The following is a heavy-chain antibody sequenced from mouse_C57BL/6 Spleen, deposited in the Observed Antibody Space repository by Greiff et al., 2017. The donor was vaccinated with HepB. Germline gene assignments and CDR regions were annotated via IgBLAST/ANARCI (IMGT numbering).Heavy chain of an antibody. J-gene: IGHJ1*03. Sequence: VQLKESVAELVRPGASVKLSCTASGFNIKNTYMHWVKQRPEQGLEWIGRIDPANGNTKYAPKFQGKATITADTSSNTAYLQLSSLTSEDTAIYYCARKGTTTVVATSNFDVWGTGTTVTVSS. D-gene: IGHD1-1*01. CDR1: GFNIKNTY. V-gene: IGHV14-3*01. CDR2: IDPANGNT. CDR3: ARKGTTTVVATSNFDV.